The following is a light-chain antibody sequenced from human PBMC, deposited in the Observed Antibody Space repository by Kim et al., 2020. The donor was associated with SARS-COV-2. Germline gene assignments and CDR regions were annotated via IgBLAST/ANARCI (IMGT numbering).Light chain of an antibody. CDR2: RDS. V-gene: IGLV3-9*01. CDR1: NNGSKN. J-gene: IGLJ2*01. CDR3: QVWDSSTAV. Sequence: SLALGHTARSTCGGNNNGSKNVHWYQQKPGQAPVVVSFRDSNRPSGIPERFSGSNSGNTATLTISRAQAGDEADCYCQVWDSSTAVFGGGTQLTVL.